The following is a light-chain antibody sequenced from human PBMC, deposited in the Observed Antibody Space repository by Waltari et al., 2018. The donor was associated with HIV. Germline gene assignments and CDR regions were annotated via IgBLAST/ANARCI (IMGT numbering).Light chain of an antibody. CDR1: SGHSNYA. J-gene: IGLJ2*01. Sequence: QLVLTQSPSASASLGASVKLTFTLSSGHSNYAIAWPHQQPEKGPRYLMKVSPNGSHRKGDGIPDRFSGSSSGAERYLTISSLQSEDEADYYGQTWDTGTVVFGGGTKLTVL. CDR2: VSPNGSH. CDR3: QTWDTGTVV. V-gene: IGLV4-69*01.